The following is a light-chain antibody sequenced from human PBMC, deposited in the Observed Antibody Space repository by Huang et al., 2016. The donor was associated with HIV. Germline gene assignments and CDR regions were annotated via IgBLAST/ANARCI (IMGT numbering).Light chain of an antibody. V-gene: IGKV3-11*01. CDR1: QSVENS. CDR3: QQRSKWPPVYT. CDR2: DAS. J-gene: IGKJ2*01. Sequence: EIVLTQSPATLSLSPGDRATLPCRASQSVENSLAWYQQKPGQPPRPLMYDASIRATGIPARFSGSGSGTDFTLTISSLAPDDFAVYYCQQRSKWPPVYTFGQGTKLEIK.